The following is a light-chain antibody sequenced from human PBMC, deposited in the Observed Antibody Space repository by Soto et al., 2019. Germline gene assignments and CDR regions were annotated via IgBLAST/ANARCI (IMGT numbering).Light chain of an antibody. CDR1: SSDVGGYNF. V-gene: IGLV2-14*03. CDR2: DVS. Sequence: QSALTQPASVSGSPAQSITISCTGTSSDVGGYNFVTWYQQHPGEAPKLMIHDVSGRASGVPNRFSGSKSGTTASLTISGLQAEDEADYYCCSYASSTSYVFGTGTKVTVL. CDR3: CSYASSTSYV. J-gene: IGLJ1*01.